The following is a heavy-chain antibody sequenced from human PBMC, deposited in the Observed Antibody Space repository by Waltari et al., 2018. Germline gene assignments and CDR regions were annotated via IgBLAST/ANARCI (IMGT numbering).Heavy chain of an antibody. V-gene: IGHV3-30*02. Sequence: GGGVVQPGDSLRLSCVSSGFNFNIYGMHWVRQAPGKGLEWVAFTRFDGINKHYADSVKGRFTISRDNIENTLYLQMNSLRGEDSAIYYCAGEDRVSATQWRGNQYRGNSGYDLWGQGTLVSVSS. J-gene: IGHJ4*01. D-gene: IGHD5-12*01. CDR3: AGEDRVSATQWRGNQYRGNSGYDL. CDR1: GFNFNIYG. CDR2: TRFDGINK.